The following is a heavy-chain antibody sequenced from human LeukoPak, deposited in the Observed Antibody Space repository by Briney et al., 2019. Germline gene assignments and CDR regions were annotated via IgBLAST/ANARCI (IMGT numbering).Heavy chain of an antibody. CDR3: ARPRITIFGVVILNY. CDR2: INHSGST. CDR1: GGSFSGYY. J-gene: IGHJ4*02. V-gene: IGHV4-34*01. D-gene: IGHD3-3*01. Sequence: PSETLSLTCAVYGGSFSGYYWSWIRQPPGKGLEWIGEINHSGSTNYNPSLKSRVTISVDTSKNQFSLKLSSVTAADTAVYYCARPRITIFGVVILNYWGQGTLVTVSS.